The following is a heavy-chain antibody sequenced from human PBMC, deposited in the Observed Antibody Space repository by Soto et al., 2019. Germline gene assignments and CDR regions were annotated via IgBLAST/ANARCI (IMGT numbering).Heavy chain of an antibody. CDR2: IYYSGST. D-gene: IGHD1-26*01. CDR1: GCSISSSSYY. Sequence: ETLYLTCTVSGCSISSSSYYWGLIRQPPGKGLEWIGSIYYSGSTYYNPSLKSRVTISVDTSKNQFSLKLSSVTAADTAVYYCARSRIVGATYWGQGTLVTVS. CDR3: ARSRIVGATY. V-gene: IGHV4-39*01. J-gene: IGHJ4*02.